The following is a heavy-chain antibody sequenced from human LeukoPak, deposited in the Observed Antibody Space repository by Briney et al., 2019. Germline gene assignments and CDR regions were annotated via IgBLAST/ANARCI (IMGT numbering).Heavy chain of an antibody. CDR1: GGSISSYY. V-gene: IGHV4-34*01. D-gene: IGHD6-13*01. CDR3: ARGQGDGIAAAGSFDY. J-gene: IGHJ4*02. CDR2: INHSGST. Sequence: PSETLSLTCTVSGGSISSYYWSWIRQPPGKGLEWIGEINHSGSTNYNPSLKSRVTISVDTSKNQFSLKLSSVAAADTAVYYCARGQGDGIAAAGSFDYWGQGTLVTVSS.